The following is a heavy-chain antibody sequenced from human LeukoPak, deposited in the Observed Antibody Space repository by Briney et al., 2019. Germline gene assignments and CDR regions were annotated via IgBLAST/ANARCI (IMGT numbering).Heavy chain of an antibody. CDR3: ARGVFTIIAAFYY. CDR2: FSQGGIT. J-gene: IGHJ4*02. CDR1: GYSIRSGHY. Sequence: PSETLSLTCTVSGYSIRSGHYWGWIRQPPEKGLEWIGSFSQGGITHYNPSLRSRATISVDTSKNRFSLNLSSVTAADTAMYYCARGVFTIIAAFYYWGQGNMLTVSS. D-gene: IGHD3-16*01. V-gene: IGHV4-38-2*02.